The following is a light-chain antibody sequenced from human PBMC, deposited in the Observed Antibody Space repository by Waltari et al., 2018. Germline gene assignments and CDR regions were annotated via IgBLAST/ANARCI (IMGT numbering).Light chain of an antibody. J-gene: IGLJ1*01. CDR2: LKD. CDR1: SSNIGSNN. V-gene: IGLV1-44*01. CDR3: AAWDDSLNSYV. Sequence: QSVLTQPPSASGTPGQKITISCSGSSSNIGSNNVKCYYHLPGTAPKPLIYLKDQRPSGVPDRFSGSKSGTSASLAISGLHSADEAYFYCAAWDDSLNSYVFGTGTTVTVL.